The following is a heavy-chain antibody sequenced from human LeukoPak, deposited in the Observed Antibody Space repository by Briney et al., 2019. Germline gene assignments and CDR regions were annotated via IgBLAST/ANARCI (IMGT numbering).Heavy chain of an antibody. CDR2: IWYDGSNK. J-gene: IGHJ4*02. CDR3: ARDQGAGSGCPDY. CDR1: GFTFSSYG. V-gene: IGHV3-33*01. Sequence: GGSLRLSCAASGFTFSSYGMHWVRQAPGKGLEWVAVIWYDGSNKYYADSVKGRFTISRDNSKNTLYLQMNSPRAEDTAVYYCARDQGAGSGCPDYWGQGTLVTVSS. D-gene: IGHD6-19*01.